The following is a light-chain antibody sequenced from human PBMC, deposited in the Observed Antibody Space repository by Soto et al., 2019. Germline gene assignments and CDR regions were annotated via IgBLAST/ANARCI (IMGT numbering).Light chain of an antibody. Sequence: EIVFTHSPGTLSLSPGEIATLSCRASQSFSNNYLAWYQQKPGQAPRLLIYDASTRATGIPDRFSGSGSGTDFTLTISSLEPEDFAIYYCQQRSNWPPITFGPGTKVDIK. V-gene: IGKV3D-20*02. J-gene: IGKJ3*01. CDR2: DAS. CDR1: QSFSNNY. CDR3: QQRSNWPPIT.